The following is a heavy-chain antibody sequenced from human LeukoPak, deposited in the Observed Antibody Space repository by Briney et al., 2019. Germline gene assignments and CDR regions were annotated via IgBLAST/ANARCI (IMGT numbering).Heavy chain of an antibody. V-gene: IGHV4-59*08. D-gene: IGHD6-19*01. Sequence: PSETLSLTCTVSGGSISGSYWSWIRQPPGKGLEWIGYIYYTGTTNYNPSLKSRVTISVDTSKNQFSLKLSSVTAADTAVYYCARLKGYSSGWYPSYYFDYWGQGTLVTVSS. CDR2: IYYTGTT. J-gene: IGHJ4*02. CDR1: GGSISGSY. CDR3: ARLKGYSSGWYPSYYFDY.